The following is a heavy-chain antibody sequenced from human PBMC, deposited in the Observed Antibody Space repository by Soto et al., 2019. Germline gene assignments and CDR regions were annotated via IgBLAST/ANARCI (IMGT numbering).Heavy chain of an antibody. CDR2: VYYSGSN. J-gene: IGHJ4*02. CDR3: ARAPIGRPLDY. V-gene: IGHV4-31*02. CDR1: GDSISSNAYH. Sequence: SETLSLTCTVTGDSISSNAYHWTWIRHHPGKGLEWIGDVYYSGSNNYNPSLRSRLTISVDTSKNQFSLKLSSVTAADTAVYFCARAPIGRPLDYWGQGTLVTVSS. D-gene: IGHD1-26*01.